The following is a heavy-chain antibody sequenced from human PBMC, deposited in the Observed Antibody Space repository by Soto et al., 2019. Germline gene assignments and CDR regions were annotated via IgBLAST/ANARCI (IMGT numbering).Heavy chain of an antibody. CDR3: ATNSTTRGNDAFEV. V-gene: IGHV1-69*02. J-gene: IGHJ3*01. Sequence: QVQLVQSGAEVKRPGSSVKVSCTPSGGTLSSHTITWLRQAPGRGLEWMGRIIPLLDITNYPPTFQGRVTIAADTSTTTVYMELSSLRSEDTAIYYCATNSTTRGNDAFEVWGQGTLVTVSS. CDR1: GGTLSSHT. D-gene: IGHD2-21*01. CDR2: IIPLLDIT.